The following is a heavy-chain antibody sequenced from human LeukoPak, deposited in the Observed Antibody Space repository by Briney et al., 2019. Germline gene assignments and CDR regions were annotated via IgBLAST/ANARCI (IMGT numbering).Heavy chain of an antibody. CDR2: IYYSGST. CDR1: GGSISSYY. D-gene: IGHD6-19*01. V-gene: IGHV4-59*01. Sequence: SETLSLTCTASGGSISSYYWSWIRQPPGKGLEWIGYIYYSGSTNYNPSLKSRVTISVDTSKNQFSLKLSSVTAADTAVYYCARGQWLVSRYMDVWGKGTTVTVSS. J-gene: IGHJ6*03. CDR3: ARGQWLVSRYMDV.